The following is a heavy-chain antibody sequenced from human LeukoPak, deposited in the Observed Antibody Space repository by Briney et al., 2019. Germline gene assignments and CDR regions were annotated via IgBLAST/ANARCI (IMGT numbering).Heavy chain of an antibody. CDR1: GGSFSGYY. V-gene: IGHV4-34*01. Sequence: PSETLSLTCAVYGGSFSGYYWSWIRQPPGKGLEWIGEINHSGSTNYNPSLKSRVTISVDTSKNQFSLKLSSVTAADTAVYYCARSANVVYYFDYWGQGTLVTVSS. CDR2: INHSGST. J-gene: IGHJ4*02. D-gene: IGHD2-15*01. CDR3: ARSANVVYYFDY.